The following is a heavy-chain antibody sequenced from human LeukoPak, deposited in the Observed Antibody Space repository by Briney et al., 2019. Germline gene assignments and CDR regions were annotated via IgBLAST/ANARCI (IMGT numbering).Heavy chain of an antibody. CDR1: GGTFSSYA. V-gene: IGHV1-69*05. CDR2: NIPIFGTA. CDR3: ARNGYYDSSGYYYPFDY. J-gene: IGHJ4*02. D-gene: IGHD3-22*01. Sequence: GSSVKVSCKASGGTFSSYAISWVRQAPGQGLEWMGGNIPIFGTANYAQKFQGRVTITTDESTSTAYMELSSLRSEDTAVYYCARNGYYDSSGYYYPFDYWGQGTLVTVSS.